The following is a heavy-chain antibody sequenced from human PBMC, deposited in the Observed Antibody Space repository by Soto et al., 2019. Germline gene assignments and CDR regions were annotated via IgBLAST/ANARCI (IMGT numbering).Heavy chain of an antibody. D-gene: IGHD6-19*01. CDR3: VQTTGWPGFDF. CDR2: IYNGGTT. V-gene: IGHV4-59*02. CDR1: GVSVRQFY. J-gene: IGHJ4*02. Sequence: QVQLQESGPGLVKPSETLSLTCTVSGVSVRQFYYSWVRQSPGKGLEWIGNIYNGGTTNYNPSLKSRVAIFVDTSKNQLSVNLTSMTAADTAIYYCVQTTGWPGFDFWGQGILVTVSS.